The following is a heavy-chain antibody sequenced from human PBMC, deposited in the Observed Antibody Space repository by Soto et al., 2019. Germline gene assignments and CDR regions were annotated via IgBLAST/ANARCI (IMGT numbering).Heavy chain of an antibody. CDR3: AKDPLGYDILTGYYEFYYYYGMDV. J-gene: IGHJ6*02. CDR2: ISGSGGST. CDR1: GFTFSSYA. D-gene: IGHD3-9*01. Sequence: LRLSCAASGFTFSSYAMSWVRQAPGKGLEWVSAISGSGGSTYYADSVKGRFTISRDNSKNTLYLQMNSLRAEDTAVYYCAKDPLGYDILTGYYEFYYYYGMDVWGQGTTVTVSS. V-gene: IGHV3-23*01.